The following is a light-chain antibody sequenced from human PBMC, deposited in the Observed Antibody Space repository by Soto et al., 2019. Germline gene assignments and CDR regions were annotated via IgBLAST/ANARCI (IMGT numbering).Light chain of an antibody. CDR3: QQSYSTPQT. CDR2: AAS. J-gene: IGKJ1*01. V-gene: IGKV1-39*01. CDR1: QSISSY. Sequence: DIQMHQSPSSLSASVGDSVTITCRASQSISSYLNWYQQKPGKAPKLLIYAASSLQSGVPSRFSGSGSGTDFTLNISSLQPEDCATYYCQQSYSTPQTFGQGTKVDIK.